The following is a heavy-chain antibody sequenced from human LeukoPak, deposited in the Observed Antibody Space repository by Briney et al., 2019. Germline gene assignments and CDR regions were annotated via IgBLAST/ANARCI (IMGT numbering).Heavy chain of an antibody. Sequence: GGSLRLSCAAPGCTFSSYGMSWVREAAGNGLEWVSVISGSGGKTDYADSVKGRFTISRDNSKNTMYLQMNSLRVEDTAEYYCAKDLGYDYVWGEGNLYDYWGQGILVTVSS. CDR1: GCTFSSYG. J-gene: IGHJ4*02. D-gene: IGHD3-16*01. CDR2: ISGSGGKT. CDR3: AKDLGYDYVWGEGNLYDY. V-gene: IGHV3-23*01.